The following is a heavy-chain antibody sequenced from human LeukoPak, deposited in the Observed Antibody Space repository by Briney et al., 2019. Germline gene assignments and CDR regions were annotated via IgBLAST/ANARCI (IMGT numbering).Heavy chain of an antibody. Sequence: GGSLRLSCAASGFIFSSYSMSWVRQGPGKGLEWVSVITGSGKNTYYADSVKGRFTISKDNSKNTVYLQMNDLRVDDTAVYYCAKAASSSWPSYQYGMDVWGQGTTVTVSS. CDR3: AKAASSSWPSYQYGMDV. CDR1: GFIFSSYS. V-gene: IGHV3-23*01. CDR2: ITGSGKNT. D-gene: IGHD6-13*01. J-gene: IGHJ6*02.